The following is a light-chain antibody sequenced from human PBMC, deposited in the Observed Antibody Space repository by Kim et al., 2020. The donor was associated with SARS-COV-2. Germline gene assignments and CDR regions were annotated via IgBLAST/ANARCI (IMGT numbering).Light chain of an antibody. CDR2: RNN. Sequence: GQRVTISCSGSSSNIGSNYVCWYQQLPVTAPKLLIYRNNQRPSGVPDRFSGSRSGTSASLAISGLRSEDEADYYCAARDDSLSAWVFGGGTQLTVL. V-gene: IGLV1-47*01. CDR1: SSNIGSNY. CDR3: AARDDSLSAWV. J-gene: IGLJ3*02.